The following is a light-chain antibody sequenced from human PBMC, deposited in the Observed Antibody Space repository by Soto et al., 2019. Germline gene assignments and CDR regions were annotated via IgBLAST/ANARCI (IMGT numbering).Light chain of an antibody. CDR3: SSYTSSSTPYV. CDR1: SSDVGGYNY. J-gene: IGLJ1*01. V-gene: IGLV2-14*01. CDR2: EVT. Sequence: QSVLAQPASVSGSPGQSITISCTGTSSDVGGYNYVSWYQHHPGKAPKLMIYEVTTRPSGVSNRFSGSKSGNTASLTISGLXAEDEADYYCSSYTSSSTPYVFGTGTKVTVL.